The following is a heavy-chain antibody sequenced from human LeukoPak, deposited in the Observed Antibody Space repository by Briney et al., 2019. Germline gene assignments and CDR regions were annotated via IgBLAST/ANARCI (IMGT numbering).Heavy chain of an antibody. V-gene: IGHV3-21*01. CDR2: ISSSSNYI. J-gene: IGHJ4*02. Sequence: GGSLRLSCAASGFTFTSYSMHWVRQAPGKGLEWVSSISSSSNYIYYADSVKGRFTISRDNAKNSLYLQMNSLRAEDTAVYYCARGPGDSSGWSEWGQGTLVTVSS. CDR1: GFTFTSYS. CDR3: ARGPGDSSGWSE. D-gene: IGHD6-19*01.